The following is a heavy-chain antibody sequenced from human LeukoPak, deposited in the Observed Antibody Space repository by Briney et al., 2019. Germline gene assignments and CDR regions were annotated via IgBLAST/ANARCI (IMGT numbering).Heavy chain of an antibody. J-gene: IGHJ4*02. CDR1: GGSFSAYY. CDR2: ITPTGST. V-gene: IGHV4-34*01. D-gene: IGHD2-21*01. CDR3: AREGIYFDY. Sequence: SETLSLTCDVSGGSFSAYYWSWIRQPPGKGLEWIGEITPTGSTTYSPSLEGRVTMSIDTSKNPSSLKLTSVTAADPAVYYCAREGIYFDYWGQGPLVTVSS.